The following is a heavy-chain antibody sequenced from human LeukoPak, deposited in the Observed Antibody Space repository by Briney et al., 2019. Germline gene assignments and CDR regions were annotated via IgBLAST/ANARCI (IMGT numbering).Heavy chain of an antibody. V-gene: IGHV3-7*01. CDR2: IREDGTEK. Sequence: GGSLRLSCAASGFTFSSYSMNWVRQAPGQGLEWVANIREDGTEKNYVGSVKGRFTISRDNAKNSLFLQMSNLRDDGTAIYYCARHVGISFWGQGTLVTVSS. CDR1: GFTFSSYS. J-gene: IGHJ4*02. D-gene: IGHD7-27*01. CDR3: ARHVGISF.